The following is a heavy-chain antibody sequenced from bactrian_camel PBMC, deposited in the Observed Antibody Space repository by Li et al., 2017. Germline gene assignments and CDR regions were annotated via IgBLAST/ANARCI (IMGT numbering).Heavy chain of an antibody. J-gene: IGHJ4*01. D-gene: IGHD2*01. CDR1: GLAFGYVA. V-gene: IGHV3S53*01. CDR2: LNSGGRG. CDR3: ATDGASYCGTLRTKDFRH. Sequence: SWVFLFQAGGSRRLSCTAPGLAFGYVAIGWFRQAPGKQREGVATLNSGGRGIYADFVKGRFTISRDNAQNTVYLQMNDLKPDDTATYFCATDGASYCGTLRTKDFRHWGQGTQVKVS.